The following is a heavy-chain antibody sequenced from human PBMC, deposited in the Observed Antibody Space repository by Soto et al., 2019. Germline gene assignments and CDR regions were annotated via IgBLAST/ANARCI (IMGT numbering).Heavy chain of an antibody. J-gene: IGHJ6*03. Sequence: EVQLVESGGGLVQPGGSLRLSCAASGFTVSSNYMSWVRQAPGKGLEWVSVIYSGGSTYYADSVKGRFTISRDNSKNTLYLQMNSLRAEDTAVYYCAGKPASSSEPVWSYYYYMEVWGKGTTVTVSS. CDR1: GFTVSSNY. D-gene: IGHD6-6*01. CDR2: IYSGGST. V-gene: IGHV3-66*01. CDR3: AGKPASSSEPVWSYYYYMEV.